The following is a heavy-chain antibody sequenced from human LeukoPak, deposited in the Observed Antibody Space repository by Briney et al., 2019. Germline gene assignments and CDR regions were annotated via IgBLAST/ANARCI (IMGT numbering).Heavy chain of an antibody. V-gene: IGHV3-23*01. CDR3: AKVGYRQSIAAAGHYYYYGMDV. D-gene: IGHD6-13*01. J-gene: IGHJ6*02. CDR1: GFTFSSYA. CDR2: ICGSGGST. Sequence: PGGSLRLSCAASGFTFSSYAMSWVRQPPGKGLEWVSAICGSGGSTYYADSVKGRFTISRDNSKNTLYLQMNSLRAEHTAVYYCAKVGYRQSIAAAGHYYYYGMDVWGQGTTVTVSS.